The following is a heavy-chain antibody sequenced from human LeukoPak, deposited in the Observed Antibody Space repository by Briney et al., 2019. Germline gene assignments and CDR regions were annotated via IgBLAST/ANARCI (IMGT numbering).Heavy chain of an antibody. Sequence: GGSLRLSCAASGFTVSNIYMSCVPQAPGKGLEWCSNILRGGGTSSTNSVRRRFTISRDNSKNTLYLQMSSLRAEDTAVYYCASGATPDVWGKGTTVTLSS. V-gene: IGHV3-53*01. J-gene: IGHJ6*03. D-gene: IGHD3-16*01. CDR1: GFTVSNIY. CDR2: ILRGGGT. CDR3: ASGATPDV.